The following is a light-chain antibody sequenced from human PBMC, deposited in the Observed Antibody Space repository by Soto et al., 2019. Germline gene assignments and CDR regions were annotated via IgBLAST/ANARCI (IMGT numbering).Light chain of an antibody. CDR3: CSYAGSSTFYV. J-gene: IGLJ1*01. Sequence: QSVLTQPASVTGSPGQSITISCTGTSSDVGSYNLVSWYQQHPGKAPKLMIYEGSKRPSGVSNRFSSSKSGNTASLTISVLQAENEADYYCCSYAGSSTFYVFGTGTKVTVL. CDR1: SSDVGSYNL. V-gene: IGLV2-23*01. CDR2: EGS.